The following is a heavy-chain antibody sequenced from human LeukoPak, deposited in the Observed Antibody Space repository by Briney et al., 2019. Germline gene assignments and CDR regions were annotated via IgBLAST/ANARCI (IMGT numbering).Heavy chain of an antibody. CDR3: ARVGYSYGYVGWFDP. V-gene: IGHV5-51*01. Sequence: GESLKISCKGSGYSFTSYWIGWVRQMPGKGLEWMGIIYPGDSDTRYSPSFQGQVTISADKSISTAYLQWSSLKASDTAMYYCARVGYSYGYVGWFDPWGRGTLVTVSS. CDR1: GYSFTSYW. D-gene: IGHD5-18*01. CDR2: IYPGDSDT. J-gene: IGHJ5*02.